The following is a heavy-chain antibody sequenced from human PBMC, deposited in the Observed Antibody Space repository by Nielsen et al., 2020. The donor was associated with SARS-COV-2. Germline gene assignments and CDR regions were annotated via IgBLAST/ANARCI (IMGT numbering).Heavy chain of an antibody. CDR2: IYYSGST. CDR1: GGSISSYY. Sequence: SETLSLTCTVSGGSISSYYWSWIRQPPGKGLEWIGYIYYSGSTNYNPSLKSRVTISVDTSKNQFSLKLSSVTAADTAVYYCARFCDSSGYYYGAFDIWGQGTMVTVSS. D-gene: IGHD3-22*01. J-gene: IGHJ3*02. CDR3: ARFCDSSGYYYGAFDI. V-gene: IGHV4-59*12.